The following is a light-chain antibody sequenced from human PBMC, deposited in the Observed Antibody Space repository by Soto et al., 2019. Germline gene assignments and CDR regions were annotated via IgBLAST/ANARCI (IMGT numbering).Light chain of an antibody. CDR1: QSLLHSNGYNY. J-gene: IGKJ2*01. CDR2: LAS. CDR3: MQALQAPPT. V-gene: IGKV2-28*01. Sequence: DIVMTQSPLSLPVTPGEPASISCRSSQSLLHSNGYNYLDWYLQKPGQSPQLLIYLASSRSSVVPDRFSGSGSGTDFTLRISIVEAEDVGVYYCMQALQAPPTFGQGTKLEIK.